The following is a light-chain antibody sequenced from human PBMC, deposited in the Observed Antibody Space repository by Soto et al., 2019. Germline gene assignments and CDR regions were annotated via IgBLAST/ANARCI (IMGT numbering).Light chain of an antibody. CDR1: QTISSW. CDR2: KAS. V-gene: IGKV1-5*03. Sequence: MTQSPATLSGSVGERVTITCRASQTISSWLAWYQQKPGKAPKLLIYKASTVKSGVPSRFSGSGSRTEFTLTISSLQADDFATYYCQHYNSYSEAFGQGTKVDIK. J-gene: IGKJ1*01. CDR3: QHYNSYSEA.